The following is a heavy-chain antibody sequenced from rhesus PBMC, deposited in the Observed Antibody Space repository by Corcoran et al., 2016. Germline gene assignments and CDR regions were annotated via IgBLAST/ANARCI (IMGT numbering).Heavy chain of an antibody. J-gene: IGHJ4*01. CDR3: AREGVYTVTMFDY. V-gene: IGHV1S2*01. CDR2: INPYNGNT. Sequence: QVQPVQSGAEVKKPGSSVKVSSKASRFTSTDYHMHWVRQAPRQGLVWMGWINPYNGNTKYSQKFQGRVSMTRDTSTSTAYMELSGLRSEDTAVYYCAREGVYTVTMFDYWGQGVLVTVSS. CDR1: RFTSTDYH. D-gene: IGHD4-23*01.